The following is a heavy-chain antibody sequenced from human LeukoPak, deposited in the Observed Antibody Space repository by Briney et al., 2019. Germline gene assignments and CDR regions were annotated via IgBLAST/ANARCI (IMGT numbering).Heavy chain of an antibody. Sequence: GASVKVSCKASGYTFTSYYMHWVRQAPGQGLEWMGIINPSGGSTSYAQKFQGRVTMTRDMSTSTVYMELSSLRSDDTAVYYCARDRTTNTYYYDSSGPSPHDYWGQGTLVTVSS. D-gene: IGHD3-22*01. V-gene: IGHV1-46*01. CDR3: ARDRTTNTYYYDSSGPSPHDY. CDR2: INPSGGST. CDR1: GYTFTSYY. J-gene: IGHJ4*02.